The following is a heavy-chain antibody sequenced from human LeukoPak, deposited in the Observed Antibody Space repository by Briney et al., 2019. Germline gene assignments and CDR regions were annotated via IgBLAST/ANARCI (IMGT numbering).Heavy chain of an antibody. CDR2: IYYSGST. V-gene: IGHV4-59*01. Sequence: PSETLSLTCTVSGGSISSYYWSWIRQPPGKGLEWIGYIYYSGSTNYNPSLKSRVTISVDTSKNQFSLKLSSVTAADTAVYYRARGTTVTDDWGQGTLVTVSS. D-gene: IGHD4-17*01. CDR1: GGSISSYY. J-gene: IGHJ4*02. CDR3: ARGTTVTDD.